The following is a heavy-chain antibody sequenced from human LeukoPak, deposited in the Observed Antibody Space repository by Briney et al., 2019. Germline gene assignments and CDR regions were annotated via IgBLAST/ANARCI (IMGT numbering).Heavy chain of an antibody. CDR2: IKQDGSEK. CDR1: GFTFSSYW. D-gene: IGHD2-15*01. J-gene: IGHJ3*02. CDR3: ARDMLSDYCSGGSCSRRRAFDI. Sequence: GGSLRLSCAASGFTFSSYWMSWVRQAPGKGLEWVANIKQDGSEKYYVDSVKGRFTISRDNAKNSLYLQMNSLRAEDTAVYYCARDMLSDYCSGGSCSRRRAFDIWGQGTMVTVSS. V-gene: IGHV3-7*01.